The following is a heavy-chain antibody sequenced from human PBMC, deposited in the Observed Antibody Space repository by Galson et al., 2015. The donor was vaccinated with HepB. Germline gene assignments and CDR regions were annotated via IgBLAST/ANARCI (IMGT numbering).Heavy chain of an antibody. Sequence: SLRLSCAASGFTVSSNYMSWVRQAPGKGLEWVSVIYSGGSTYYADSVKGRFTISRDNSKNTLYLQMNSLRAEDTAVYYCARGPYSSSSDAFDIWGQGTMVTVSS. CDR2: IYSGGST. D-gene: IGHD6-13*01. V-gene: IGHV3-53*01. J-gene: IGHJ3*02. CDR3: ARGPYSSSSDAFDI. CDR1: GFTVSSNY.